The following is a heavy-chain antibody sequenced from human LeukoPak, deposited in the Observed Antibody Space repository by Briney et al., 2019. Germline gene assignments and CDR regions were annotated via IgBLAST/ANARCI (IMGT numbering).Heavy chain of an antibody. CDR1: GGSISSSSCY. D-gene: IGHD3-3*01. CDR3: ARLGGYYTDY. Sequence: SETLSLTCTVSGGSISSSSCYWGWIRQPPGTGLEWIGSIYYSGSTYYNPSLKSRVTISVGTSKNQFSLKLSSVTAADTAVYYCARLGGYYTDYWGQGTLVTVSS. V-gene: IGHV4-39*01. J-gene: IGHJ4*02. CDR2: IYYSGST.